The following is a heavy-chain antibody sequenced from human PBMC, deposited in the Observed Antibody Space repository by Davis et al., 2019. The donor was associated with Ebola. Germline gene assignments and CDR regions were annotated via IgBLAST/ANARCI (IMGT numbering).Heavy chain of an antibody. CDR2: VKQDGSDT. V-gene: IGHV3-7*01. Sequence: LRLSCVVSGLTFTHYWMNWVRQAPGKGLEWVANVKQDGSDTYYVDSVKGRFIISRDNTKNSIYLEMNDLRVDDTAVYYCATLPGGRGMDVWGQGTTVTVSS. J-gene: IGHJ6*02. CDR3: ATLPGGRGMDV. CDR1: GLTFTHYW. D-gene: IGHD3-10*01.